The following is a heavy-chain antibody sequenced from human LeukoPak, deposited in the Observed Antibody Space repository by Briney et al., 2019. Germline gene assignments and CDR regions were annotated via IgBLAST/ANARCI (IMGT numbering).Heavy chain of an antibody. CDR2: ISAYNGNT. Sequence: ASVKVSCKASGYTFTGYYMHWVRQAPGQGLEWMGWISAYNGNTNYAQKLQGRVTMTTDTSTSTAYMELRSLRSDDTAVYYCARDPGSGYEEHFDYWGKGTLVTVSS. D-gene: IGHD5-12*01. J-gene: IGHJ4*02. CDR1: GYTFTGYY. CDR3: ARDPGSGYEEHFDY. V-gene: IGHV1-18*04.